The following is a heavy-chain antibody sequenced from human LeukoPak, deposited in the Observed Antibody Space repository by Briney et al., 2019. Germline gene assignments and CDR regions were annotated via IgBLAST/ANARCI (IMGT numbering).Heavy chain of an antibody. Sequence: SETLSLTCTVSGGSISSSSYYWGWIRQPPGKGLEWIGSIYYSGSTYYNPSLKSRVTISVDTSKNQFSLKLSSVTAADTAVYYCAREKRGSGWESYYYYYMDVWGKGTTVTVSS. J-gene: IGHJ6*03. CDR2: IYYSGST. CDR3: AREKRGSGWESYYYYYMDV. V-gene: IGHV4-39*07. CDR1: GGSISSSSYY. D-gene: IGHD6-19*01.